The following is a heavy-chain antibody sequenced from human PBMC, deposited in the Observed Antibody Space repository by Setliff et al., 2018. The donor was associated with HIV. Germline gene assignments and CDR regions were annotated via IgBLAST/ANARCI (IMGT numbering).Heavy chain of an antibody. D-gene: IGHD5-12*01. J-gene: IGHJ4*02. CDR1: GFTFSSYT. Sequence: PGGSLRLSCAASGFTFSSYTMNWVRQAPGKGLEWVALISYDGSNQFYADSVKGRFTISRDTSKNTLFLQMNSLRTEDTAVYYCARDRNCGYCGYFDYWGQGTLVTVSS. CDR2: ISYDGSNQ. V-gene: IGHV3-30*04. CDR3: ARDRNCGYCGYFDY.